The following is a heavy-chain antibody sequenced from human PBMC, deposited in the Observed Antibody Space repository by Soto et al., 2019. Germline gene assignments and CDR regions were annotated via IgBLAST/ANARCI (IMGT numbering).Heavy chain of an antibody. Sequence: QVQLVQSGAEVKKPGASVKVSCKPSGYTLTSYSISWLRQAPGQGLEWMGWISAYNGNTYHARKLQGRVTMTTDTSTSTAYTELRSLRSDDTAVYYCARDVGYGLIDYWGQGTLVTVSS. D-gene: IGHD5-18*01. J-gene: IGHJ4*02. V-gene: IGHV1-18*01. CDR2: ISAYNGNT. CDR1: GYTLTSYS. CDR3: ARDVGYGLIDY.